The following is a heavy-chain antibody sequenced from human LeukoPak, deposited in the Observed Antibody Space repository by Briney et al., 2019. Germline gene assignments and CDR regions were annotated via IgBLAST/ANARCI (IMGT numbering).Heavy chain of an antibody. Sequence: GGSLRLSCAASGFTFSSYSMNWVRQAPGKGLEWISYISPSSSSANYADSMKGRFTISRDNAKNSLYLEMNSLRAEDTAVYYCAGAAPGHYYFDYWGQGTLVSVSS. CDR2: ISPSSSSA. J-gene: IGHJ4*02. CDR1: GFTFSSYS. V-gene: IGHV3-48*04. CDR3: AGAAPGHYYFDY. D-gene: IGHD6-13*01.